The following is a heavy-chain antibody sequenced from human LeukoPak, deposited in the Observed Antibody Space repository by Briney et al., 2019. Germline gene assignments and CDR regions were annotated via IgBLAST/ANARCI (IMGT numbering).Heavy chain of an antibody. Sequence: SETLSLTCAVYGGSFSGYYWSWIRQPPGKGLEWIGEINHGGSTNYNPSLKSRVTISVDTSKNQFSLKVRSVTAADTAVFYWARRAFPRCYSLWGQGTLVTVSS. CDR2: INHGGST. CDR3: ARRAFPRCYSL. D-gene: IGHD2-15*01. CDR1: GGSFSGYY. V-gene: IGHV4-34*01. J-gene: IGHJ4*02.